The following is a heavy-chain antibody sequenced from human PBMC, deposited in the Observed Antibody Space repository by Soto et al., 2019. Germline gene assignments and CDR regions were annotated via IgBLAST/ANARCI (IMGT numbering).Heavy chain of an antibody. CDR1: GDTFSFYS. D-gene: IGHD3-10*01. Sequence: QVQLVQSGAEVKRPGSSVKVSCKASGDTFSFYSINWVRQAPGLGLEWMGRVNPILGMSNYAQRFQGRVTMTADKPTSTAYMELSGLRSEDTAMYYCATSYGSGYRAFDYWGQGALVSVSS. CDR2: VNPILGMS. CDR3: ATSYGSGYRAFDY. J-gene: IGHJ4*02. V-gene: IGHV1-69*04.